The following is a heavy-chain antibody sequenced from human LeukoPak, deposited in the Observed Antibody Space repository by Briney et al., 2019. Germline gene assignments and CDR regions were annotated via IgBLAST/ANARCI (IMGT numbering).Heavy chain of an antibody. CDR1: GFAFSSYT. Sequence: GGSLRLSCAASGFAFSSYTMNWVRQAPGKGLEWFSSITSGSSYMFYADSVKGRFTISRDNTRNSLYLQMNSLRAEDTAVYYCARAREQYRDYWGQGTLVTVSS. D-gene: IGHD1-26*01. J-gene: IGHJ4*02. CDR2: ITSGSSYM. V-gene: IGHV3-21*01. CDR3: ARAREQYRDY.